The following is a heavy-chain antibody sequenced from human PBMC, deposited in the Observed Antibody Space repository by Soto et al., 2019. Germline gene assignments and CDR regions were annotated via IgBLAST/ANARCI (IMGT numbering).Heavy chain of an antibody. CDR3: ARDVQLQSFDY. Sequence: SETLSLTCAVSGDSINTTDWLNWVRQSPGKGLEWIGEIYHGGNIYYNPSLKSRVTISMDKSKNQFSLNLFYVTAADTAVYYCARDVQLQSFDYWGQGTLVTVSS. V-gene: IGHV4-4*02. CDR1: GDSINTTDW. D-gene: IGHD5-18*01. J-gene: IGHJ4*02. CDR2: IYHGGNI.